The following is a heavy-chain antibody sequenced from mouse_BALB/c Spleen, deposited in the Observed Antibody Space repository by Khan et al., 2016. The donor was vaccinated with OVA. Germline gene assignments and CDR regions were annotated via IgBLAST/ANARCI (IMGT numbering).Heavy chain of an antibody. D-gene: IGHD2-10*01. CDR3: ARQPYYHYYIMDY. Sequence: VQLQESGPGLVAPSQSLSITCTISGFSLTNYGVHWVRQPPGKGLEWLVVIWSDGSATYNSALKSRLSISKKNSKNQVFLKMNSLQTDDTAMYYCARQPYYHYYIMDYWGQGTSVTVSS. CDR1: GFSLTNYG. CDR2: IWSDGSA. V-gene: IGHV2-6-1*01. J-gene: IGHJ4*01.